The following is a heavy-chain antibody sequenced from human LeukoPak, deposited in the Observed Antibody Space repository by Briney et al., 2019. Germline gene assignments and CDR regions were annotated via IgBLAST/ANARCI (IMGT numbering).Heavy chain of an antibody. CDR1: GGSISSGSHY. J-gene: IGHJ5*02. D-gene: IGHD2/OR15-2a*01. CDR3: ANILWSETT. V-gene: IGHV4-39*01. Sequence: KPSETLSLTCTVSGGSISSGSHYWGWIRQPPGKGLEWIGSIYYSGSTYYTPSLRSRVTISADTSKNQFSLDLSYVTAADTAVYYCANILWSETTWGQGMLVTVSS. CDR2: IYYSGST.